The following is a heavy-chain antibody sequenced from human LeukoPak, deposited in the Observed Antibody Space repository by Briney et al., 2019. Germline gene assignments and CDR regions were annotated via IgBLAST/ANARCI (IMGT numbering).Heavy chain of an antibody. CDR3: ARDQALSWFDP. CDR1: GGSISSGSYY. Sequence: SQTLSLTCTVSGGSISSGSYYWSWIRQPAGKGLEWIGRIYTSGSTNYNPSLKSRVTISVDTSKNQFSLKLSSVTAADTAVYYCARDQALSWFDPWGQGTLVTVSS. J-gene: IGHJ5*02. CDR2: IYTSGST. V-gene: IGHV4-61*02.